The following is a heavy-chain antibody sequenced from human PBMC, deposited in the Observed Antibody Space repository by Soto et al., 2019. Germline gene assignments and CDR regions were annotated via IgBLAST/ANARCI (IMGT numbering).Heavy chain of an antibody. D-gene: IGHD4-17*01. CDR3: ARGATVTQYAY. CDR2: GSYSGTT. CDR1: GVAVISGSFY. J-gene: IGHJ4*02. Sequence: SETLSLTCTVSGVAVISGSFYCSCMRQPPWRGLELIGFGSYSGTTNYKPSLKSRVTISVDTSRSQISLKVRSLTAADTAVYYCARGATVTQYAYWGQGTLVTVSS. V-gene: IGHV4-61*01.